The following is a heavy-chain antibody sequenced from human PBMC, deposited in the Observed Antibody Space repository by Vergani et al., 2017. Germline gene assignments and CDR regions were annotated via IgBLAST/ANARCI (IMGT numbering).Heavy chain of an antibody. J-gene: IGHJ4*01. CDR1: GESITRHSYY. CDR3: VRGRYSGSSSPYYDL. Sequence: QVQPLESGPGLVKPSQTLSLTCSVSGESITRHSYYWTWIRQPAGKPLEWVGHIYVDWSTNYNPSLKSRVSISLDTSKNQLSLRLTSVTAADTAVFYCVRGRYSGSSSPYYDLWGHGTLVRVSS. V-gene: IGHV4-61*02. D-gene: IGHD1-26*01. CDR2: IYVDWST.